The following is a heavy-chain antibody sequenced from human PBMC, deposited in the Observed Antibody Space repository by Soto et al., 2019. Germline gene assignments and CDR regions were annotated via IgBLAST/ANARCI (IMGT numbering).Heavy chain of an antibody. CDR1: GGSISSGGYS. D-gene: IGHD1-1*01. V-gene: IGHV4-30-2*01. CDR2: IYHSGYT. Sequence: QLQLQESGSGLVKPSQTLSLTCTVSGGSISSGGYSWNWIRQPPGKGLEWIGYIYHSGYTYYNPSIRSRVTISVDKSKNHFSLKLSSVTAADTAVYYCARDQLEGNWFDPWGQGTLVTVSS. J-gene: IGHJ5*02. CDR3: ARDQLEGNWFDP.